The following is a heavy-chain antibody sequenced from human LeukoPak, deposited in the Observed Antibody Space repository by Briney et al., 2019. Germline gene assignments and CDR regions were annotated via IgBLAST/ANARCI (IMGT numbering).Heavy chain of an antibody. Sequence: PGGSLRLSCAVSGFTVITNSWTWVRQAPGKGLEWVSVIYSGDSTYYADSVQGRFVISRDISKNTVDLQMSSLRVEDTAVYYCARLLRSSDLTPYAFDNWGQGTMVTVSS. J-gene: IGHJ3*02. V-gene: IGHV3-66*04. D-gene: IGHD3-9*01. CDR3: ARLLRSSDLTPYAFDN. CDR1: GFTVITNS. CDR2: IYSGDST.